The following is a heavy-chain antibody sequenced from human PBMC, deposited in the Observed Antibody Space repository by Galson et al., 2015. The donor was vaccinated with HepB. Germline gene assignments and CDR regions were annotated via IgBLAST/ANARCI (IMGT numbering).Heavy chain of an antibody. CDR2: INAGNGNT. J-gene: IGHJ6*02. D-gene: IGHD3-22*01. CDR3: ARDLDDSSGYLGYYYYGMDV. CDR1: GYTFTSYA. V-gene: IGHV1-3*01. Sequence: SVKVSCKASGYTFTSYAMHWVRQAPGQRLEWMGWINAGNGNTKYSQKFQGRVTITRDTSASTAYMELSSLRSEDTAVYYCARDLDDSSGYLGYYYYGMDVWGQGTTVTVSS.